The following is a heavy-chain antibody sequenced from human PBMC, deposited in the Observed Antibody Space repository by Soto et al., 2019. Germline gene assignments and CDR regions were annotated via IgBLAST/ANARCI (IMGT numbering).Heavy chain of an antibody. J-gene: IGHJ4*02. CDR2: ISGSGGST. D-gene: IGHD3-3*01. CDR1: GFTFSSYA. Sequence: GGSLRLSCAASGFTFSSYAMSWVRQAPGKGLEWVSAISGSGGSTYYADSVKGRFTISRDNSKNTLYLQMNSLRAEDTAVYYCAKDRLSESLFWSGYYPRAESFDSWGQGTLVTVS. V-gene: IGHV3-23*01. CDR3: AKDRLSESLFWSGYYPRAESFDS.